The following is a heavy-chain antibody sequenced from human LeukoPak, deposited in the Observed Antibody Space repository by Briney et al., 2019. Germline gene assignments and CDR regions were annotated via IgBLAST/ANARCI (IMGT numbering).Heavy chain of an antibody. CDR3: AKVVAGIRCFDS. Sequence: GESLKISCKGSGYSFSSYWIGWVRQMPGKGLEWMGIIYPRDSDRRYSPSFQGQVTISADKSINTAYLQWNSLKASDTAMYYRAKVVAGIRCFDSWGQGTLVTVSS. J-gene: IGHJ4*02. D-gene: IGHD6-19*01. V-gene: IGHV5-51*01. CDR2: IYPRDSDR. CDR1: GYSFSSYW.